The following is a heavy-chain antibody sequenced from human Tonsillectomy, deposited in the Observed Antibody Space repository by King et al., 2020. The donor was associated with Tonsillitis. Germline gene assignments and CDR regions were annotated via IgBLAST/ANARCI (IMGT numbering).Heavy chain of an antibody. Sequence: VQLVESGGGLIQPGGSLRLSCAASGFTVSSNYMSWVRQAPGKGLDWVSLIYSGGSTYYADSVKGRFTISRENSKNTLYLQMNSLRAEDTAVYYCARETTTYYYGSGRRYDYWGQGTLVTVSS. CDR2: IYSGGST. V-gene: IGHV3-53*01. CDR3: ARETTTYYYGSGRRYDY. J-gene: IGHJ4*02. CDR1: GFTVSSNY. D-gene: IGHD3-10*01.